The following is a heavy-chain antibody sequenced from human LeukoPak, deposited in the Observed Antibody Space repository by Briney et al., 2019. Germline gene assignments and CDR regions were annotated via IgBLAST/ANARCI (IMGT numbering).Heavy chain of an antibody. D-gene: IGHD2-2*01. CDR3: ARENRTSYYYYYGMDV. CDR1: GGSISSSNW. J-gene: IGHJ6*02. CDR2: IYHSGST. V-gene: IGHV4-4*02. Sequence: SGTLSPTCAVSGGSISSSNWWSWVRQPPGKGLEWIGEIYHSGSTNYNPSLKSRVTISVDKSKNQFSLKLSSVTAADTAVYYCARENRTSYYYYYGMDVWGQGTTVTVSS.